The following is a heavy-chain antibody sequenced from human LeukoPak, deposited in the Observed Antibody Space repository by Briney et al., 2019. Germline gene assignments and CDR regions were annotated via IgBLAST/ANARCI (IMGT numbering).Heavy chain of an antibody. D-gene: IGHD3-22*01. CDR1: GGSISSSSYY. Sequence: SETLSLTCTVSGGSISSSSYYWGWIRQPPGKGLEWIGSIYYSGSTYYNPSLKSRVTISVDTSKNQFSLKLSSVTAADTAVYYCARPRLDYYYHNSNFDYWGQGTLVTVSS. CDR3: ARPRLDYYYHNSNFDY. J-gene: IGHJ4*02. CDR2: IYYSGST. V-gene: IGHV4-39*07.